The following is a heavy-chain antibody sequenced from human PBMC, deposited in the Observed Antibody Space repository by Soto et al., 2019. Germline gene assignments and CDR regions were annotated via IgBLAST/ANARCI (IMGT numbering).Heavy chain of an antibody. Sequence: GGSLRLSCVVSGFIPSSYAMSWVRQSPGKGLEWVSGISGSGGATSYADSVKGRFTISRDNSKNTLYLQMNSLSAEDTAIYYCAKDAIMVSSSFNYFDFWGQGALVTVSS. CDR2: ISGSGGAT. CDR3: AKDAIMVSSSFNYFDF. D-gene: IGHD6-13*01. V-gene: IGHV3-23*01. CDR1: GFIPSSYA. J-gene: IGHJ4*02.